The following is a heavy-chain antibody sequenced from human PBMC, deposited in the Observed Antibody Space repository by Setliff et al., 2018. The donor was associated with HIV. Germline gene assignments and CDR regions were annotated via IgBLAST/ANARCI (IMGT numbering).Heavy chain of an antibody. CDR1: GYTFTSYA. V-gene: IGHV7-4-1*02. D-gene: IGHD2-8*01. CDR3: ARKQSWSSGGEAFDI. CDR2: ISTNTGNP. Sequence: ASVKVSCKASGYTFTSYAMNWVRQAPGQGLEWMGRISTNTGNPTYAQGSTGRFVFSLDTSVSTAYLQISSLKAEDTAVYYCARKQSWSSGGEAFDIWGQGTMVTVSS. J-gene: IGHJ3*02.